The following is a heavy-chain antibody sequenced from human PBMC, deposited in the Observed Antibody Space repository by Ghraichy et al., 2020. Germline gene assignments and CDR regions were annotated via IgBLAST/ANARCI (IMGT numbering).Heavy chain of an antibody. CDR1: GYTFTSYA. J-gene: IGHJ3*02. CDR3: ARGYIVVVVAANADAFDI. V-gene: IGHV1-3*01. CDR2: INAGNGNT. Sequence: ASVKVSCKASGYTFTSYAMHWVRQAPGQRLEWMGWINAGNGNTKYSQKFQGRVTITRDTSASTAYMELSSLRSEDTAVYYCARGYIVVVVAANADAFDIWGQVTMVTVSS. D-gene: IGHD2-15*01.